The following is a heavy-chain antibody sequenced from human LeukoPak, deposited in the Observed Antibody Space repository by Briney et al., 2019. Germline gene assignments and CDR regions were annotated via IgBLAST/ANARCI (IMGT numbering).Heavy chain of an antibody. CDR1: GDSISGFY. CDR3: AREYDFWSGLTQYYFHH. Sequence: SPSETLSLTCTVSGDSISGFYWSWIRQPAGKGLQWIGRSHSSGTTTYNPSLRSRITMSVDTSKNQFSLKLSSVTAADTAMYYCAREYDFWSGLTQYYFHHWGQGTLVTVSS. J-gene: IGHJ4*02. CDR2: SHSSGTT. V-gene: IGHV4-4*07. D-gene: IGHD3-3*01.